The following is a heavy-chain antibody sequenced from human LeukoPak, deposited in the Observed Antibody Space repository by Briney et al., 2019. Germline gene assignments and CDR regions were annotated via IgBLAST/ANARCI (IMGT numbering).Heavy chain of an antibody. V-gene: IGHV1-69*05. CDR1: GGTFSSYA. CDR2: ISPIFATA. D-gene: IGHD3-16*01. CDR3: AREVGDYVWGSNLFDY. Sequence: SSVKVSCKASGGTFSSYASSGVRQATGQGVDWMGRISPIFATANYAQKFEGRVTITTDESTSTANRELSSLRSEDTAVYYCAREVGDYVWGSNLFDYWGQGTLVTVSS. J-gene: IGHJ4*02.